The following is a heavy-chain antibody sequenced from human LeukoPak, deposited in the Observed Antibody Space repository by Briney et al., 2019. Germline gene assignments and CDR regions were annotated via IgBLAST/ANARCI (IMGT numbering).Heavy chain of an antibody. D-gene: IGHD5-12*01. V-gene: IGHV4-59*01. Sequence: SETLSLTCTVSGGSISSYYWSWIRQPPGKGLEWIGYIYYSGSTNYNPSLKSRVTISVDTSKNQFSLKLSSVTAADTAVYYCARLTWITDYWGQGTLVTVSS. CDR2: IYYSGST. CDR3: ARLTWITDY. CDR1: GGSISSYY. J-gene: IGHJ4*02.